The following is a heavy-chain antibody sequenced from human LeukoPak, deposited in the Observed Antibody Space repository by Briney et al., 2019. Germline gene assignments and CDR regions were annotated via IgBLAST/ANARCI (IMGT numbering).Heavy chain of an antibody. CDR1: GFTFSSYA. V-gene: IGHV4-38-2*01. Sequence: GSLRLSCAASGFTFSSYAMSWVRQAPGKGLEWIGSIYHSGSTYYNPSLKSRVTISVDTSKNQFSLKLSSVTAADTAVYYCARIGYYYDSSGYWDDYWGQGTLVTVSS. CDR2: IYHSGST. D-gene: IGHD3-22*01. CDR3: ARIGYYYDSSGYWDDY. J-gene: IGHJ4*02.